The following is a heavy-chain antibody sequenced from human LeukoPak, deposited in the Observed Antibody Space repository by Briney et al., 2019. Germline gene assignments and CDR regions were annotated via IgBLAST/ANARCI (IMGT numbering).Heavy chain of an antibody. CDR1: GGPISSSSYY. V-gene: IGHV4-39*01. Sequence: PSETLSLTCTVSGGPISSSSYYWGWIRQPPGKGLEWIGSIYYSGSTYYNPSLKSRVTISVDTPKNQFSLKLSSVTAADTAVYYCARHRRDIVVVPAANWFDPWGQGTLVTVSS. J-gene: IGHJ5*02. CDR3: ARHRRDIVVVPAANWFDP. CDR2: IYYSGST. D-gene: IGHD2-2*01.